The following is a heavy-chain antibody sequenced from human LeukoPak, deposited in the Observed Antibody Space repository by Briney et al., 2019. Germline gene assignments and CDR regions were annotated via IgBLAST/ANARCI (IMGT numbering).Heavy chain of an antibody. V-gene: IGHV3-48*03. CDR1: GFTFSGFE. D-gene: IGHD2-2*02. J-gene: IGHJ4*02. Sequence: PVGSLRLSCAASGFTFSGFEMNWVRQAPGKGLEWVSYSSSSGSTIYYADSVKGRFTVSRDNAKNSLYLQMNSLRAEDTAVYYCARDPGHCSSTSCYKFFDYWGQGTLVTVSS. CDR3: ARDPGHCSSTSCYKFFDY. CDR2: SSSSGSTI.